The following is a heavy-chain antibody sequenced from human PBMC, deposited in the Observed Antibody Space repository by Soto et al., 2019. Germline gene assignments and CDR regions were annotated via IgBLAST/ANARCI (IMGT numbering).Heavy chain of an antibody. V-gene: IGHV1-18*01. Sequence: GASVKVSCKASGYTFTSYGISWVRQAPGQGLEWMGWISAYNGNTNYAQKLQGRVTMTTDTSTSTAYMELRSLRSDDTAVYYCASPVAGNPGGAFDIWGKGTMVTVPS. J-gene: IGHJ3*02. CDR2: ISAYNGNT. D-gene: IGHD6-19*01. CDR3: ASPVAGNPGGAFDI. CDR1: GYTFTSYG.